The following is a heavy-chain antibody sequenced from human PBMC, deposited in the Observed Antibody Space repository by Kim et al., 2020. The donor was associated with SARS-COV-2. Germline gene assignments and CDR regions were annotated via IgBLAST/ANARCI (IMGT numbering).Heavy chain of an antibody. J-gene: IGHJ6*02. V-gene: IGHV4-30-2*01. CDR3: ARGYGSGSPYGMDV. Sequence: TPSHKSRVTISVDRSKNQFSLKLGSVTAADTAVYYCARGYGSGSPYGMDVWGQGTTVTVSS. D-gene: IGHD3-10*01.